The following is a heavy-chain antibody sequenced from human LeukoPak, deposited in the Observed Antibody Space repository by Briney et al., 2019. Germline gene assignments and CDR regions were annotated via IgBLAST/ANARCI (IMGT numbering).Heavy chain of an antibody. CDR2: INPSGGST. V-gene: IGHV1-46*01. CDR1: GYTFTSYY. CDR3: ARDARGYNWNYNDAFDI. D-gene: IGHD1-7*01. J-gene: IGHJ3*02. Sequence: GASVKVSCKASGYTFTSYYMHWVRQAPGQGPEWMGIINPSGGSTSYAQKFQGRVTMTRDTSTSTVYMELSSLRSEDTAVYYCARDARGYNWNYNDAFDIWGQGTMVTVSS.